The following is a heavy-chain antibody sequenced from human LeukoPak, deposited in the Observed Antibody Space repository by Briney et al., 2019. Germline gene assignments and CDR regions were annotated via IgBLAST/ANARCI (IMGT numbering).Heavy chain of an antibody. V-gene: IGHV7-4-1*02. CDR1: GYTFTSYT. CDR3: ARRSMVQHLDV. J-gene: IGHJ6*04. CDR2: INTNTENP. D-gene: IGHD3-10*01. Sequence: ASVKVSCKASGYTFTSYTINWVRQAPGQGLEWMGWINTNTENPTYAQGFTGRFVFSLDTSVSTAYLQITSLKAEDTAVYFCARRSMVQHLDVWGKGTTVIVSS.